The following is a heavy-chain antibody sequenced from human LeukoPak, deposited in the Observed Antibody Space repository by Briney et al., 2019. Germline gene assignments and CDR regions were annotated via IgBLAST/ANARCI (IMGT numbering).Heavy chain of an antibody. V-gene: IGHV4-59*08. CDR2: IYYSGST. D-gene: IGHD3-22*01. Sequence: NPSETLSLTCTVSGGSISSYYWSWTRQPPGKGLEWIGYIYYSGSTNYNPSLKSRVTISVDTSKNQFSLKLSSVTAADTAVYYCARTYYYDSSGYYDYFDYWGQGTLVTVSS. CDR1: GGSISSYY. CDR3: ARTYYYDSSGYYDYFDY. J-gene: IGHJ4*02.